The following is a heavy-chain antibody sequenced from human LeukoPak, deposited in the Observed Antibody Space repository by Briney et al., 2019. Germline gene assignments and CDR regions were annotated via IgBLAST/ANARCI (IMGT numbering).Heavy chain of an antibody. Sequence: ASVKVSCKASGYTFTSYGISWVRQAPGQGLEWMGWISAYNGNTNYAQKLQGRVTMTTDTSTSTAYTELRSLRSDDTAVYYCARSAGIAVAGTLNYWGQGTLVTVSS. D-gene: IGHD6-19*01. J-gene: IGHJ4*02. CDR3: ARSAGIAVAGTLNY. CDR2: ISAYNGNT. V-gene: IGHV1-18*01. CDR1: GYTFTSYG.